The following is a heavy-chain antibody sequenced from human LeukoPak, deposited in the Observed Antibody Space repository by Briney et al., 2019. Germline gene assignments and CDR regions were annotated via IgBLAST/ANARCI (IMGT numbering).Heavy chain of an antibody. CDR2: ISSSSSYI. CDR3: ARLGRGYSYGWRPFDY. D-gene: IGHD5-18*01. V-gene: IGHV3-21*04. Sequence: GGSLRLSCAASGFTFSSYSMNWVRQAPGKGLEWVSSISSSSSYIYYADSVKGRFTISRDNAKNSLYLQMKSLRAEDTAVYYCARLGRGYSYGWRPFDYWGQGTLVTVSS. CDR1: GFTFSSYS. J-gene: IGHJ4*02.